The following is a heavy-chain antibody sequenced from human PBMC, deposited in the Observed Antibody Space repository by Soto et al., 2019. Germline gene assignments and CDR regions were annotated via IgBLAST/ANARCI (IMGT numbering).Heavy chain of an antibody. CDR2: ISYDGSNK. CDR3: AREGRNVDTAMDDAFDI. V-gene: IGHV3-30-3*01. J-gene: IGHJ3*02. CDR1: GFTFSSYA. D-gene: IGHD5-18*01. Sequence: PGGSPRLSCAASGFTFSSYAMHWVRQAPGKGLEWVAVISYDGSNKYYADSVKGRFTISRDNSKNTLYLQMNSLRAEDTAVYYCAREGRNVDTAMDDAFDIWGQGTMVTV.